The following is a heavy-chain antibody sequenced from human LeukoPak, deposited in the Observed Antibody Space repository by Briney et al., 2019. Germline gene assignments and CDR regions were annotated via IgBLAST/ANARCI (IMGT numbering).Heavy chain of an antibody. J-gene: IGHJ5*02. D-gene: IGHD3-10*01. Sequence: SQTLSLTCAISGDSVSSDSAVWNWIRQSPSRGPEWLGRTYYRSNKWNSHYAESVKSRLTIKPDTSRNQFSLQLNSVTPEDTAVYYCARDGSASFFNLWGQGTLVTVSS. V-gene: IGHV6-1*01. CDR2: TYYRSNKWNS. CDR1: GDSVSSDSAV. CDR3: ARDGSASFFNL.